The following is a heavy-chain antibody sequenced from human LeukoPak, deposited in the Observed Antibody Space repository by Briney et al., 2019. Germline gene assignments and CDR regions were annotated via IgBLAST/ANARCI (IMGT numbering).Heavy chain of an antibody. Sequence: PGGSLRLSCVASGFTFTKYAMDWVRQAPGKGLEWVASISFDDTNKVYADAVRGRFTISRDNSKNTLYLQMNSLRAEDTAVYYCARGTALSSPLEYWGQGTLVTVSS. J-gene: IGHJ4*02. CDR3: ARGTALSSPLEY. CDR1: GFTFTKYA. CDR2: ISFDDTNK. V-gene: IGHV3-30*14. D-gene: IGHD2-21*02.